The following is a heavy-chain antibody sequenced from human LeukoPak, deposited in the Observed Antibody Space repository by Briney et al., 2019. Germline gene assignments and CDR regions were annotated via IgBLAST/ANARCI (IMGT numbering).Heavy chain of an antibody. V-gene: IGHV1-18*01. Sequence: GASVKVSCKASGYTFTSYGISWVRQAPGQGLEWMGWISAYNGNTNYAQKLQGRVTMTTDTSTSTAYAELRSLRSDDTAVYYCARDPRISVVATTDWFDPWGQGTLVTVSS. D-gene: IGHD2-15*01. CDR1: GYTFTSYG. CDR3: ARDPRISVVATTDWFDP. CDR2: ISAYNGNT. J-gene: IGHJ5*02.